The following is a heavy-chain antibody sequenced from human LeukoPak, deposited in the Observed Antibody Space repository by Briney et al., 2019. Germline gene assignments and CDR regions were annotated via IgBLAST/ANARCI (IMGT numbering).Heavy chain of an antibody. CDR1: GCTFSSYA. CDR3: AKYYGYYHDQYFDY. V-gene: IGHV3-23*01. CDR2: ISGSGGST. D-gene: IGHD3-22*01. J-gene: IGHJ4*02. Sequence: GGSLTLSCAASGCTFSSYAMSWVRQAPRKGLEWVSAISGSGGSTYYADSVKGRFTISRDNSKNTLYLQMNSLRAEDTAVYYCAKYYGYYHDQYFDYWGQGTLVTVSS.